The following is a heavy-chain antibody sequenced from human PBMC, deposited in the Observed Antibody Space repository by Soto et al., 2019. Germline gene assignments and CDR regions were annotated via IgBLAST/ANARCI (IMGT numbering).Heavy chain of an antibody. Sequence: EVQLVESGGGLVEPGGSLRVSCAASGFTFKNAWMSWARQAPGKGLEWVGRIKSKAYGGTIEYAAPVKGRFTISRDDSKDQLLLQKSSLKNEDTAFDDCVSGGEYGSGVSCYYHWGQGTLVTVSS. V-gene: IGHV3-15*01. CDR3: VSGGEYGSGVSCYYH. CDR1: GFTFKNAW. J-gene: IGHJ5*02. CDR2: IKSKAYGGTI. D-gene: IGHD2-15*01.